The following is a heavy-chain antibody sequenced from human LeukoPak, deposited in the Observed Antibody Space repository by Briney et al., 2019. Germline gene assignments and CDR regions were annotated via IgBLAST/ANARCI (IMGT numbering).Heavy chain of an antibody. V-gene: IGHV1-2*02. J-gene: IGHJ3*02. CDR1: GYTFTGYY. CDR3: ARDAYLGAFDI. CDR2: INPNSGGT. D-gene: IGHD2/OR15-2a*01. Sequence: ASVKVSCKVSGYTFTGYYIKWVRQAPGQGLEWMGWINPNSGGTNYAQKFQGRVTMTRDTSINTARMELSRLRYDDTAVYYCARDAYLGAFDIWGQGTMVTVSS.